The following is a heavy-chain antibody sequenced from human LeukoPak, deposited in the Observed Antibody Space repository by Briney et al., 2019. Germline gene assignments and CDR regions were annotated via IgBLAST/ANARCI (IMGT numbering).Heavy chain of an antibody. CDR3: GRYVSGDYYDY. J-gene: IGHJ4*02. CDR2: IGTAGDT. D-gene: IGHD3-3*01. CDR1: GFTFSSYD. V-gene: IGHV3-13*01. Sequence: GGSLRLSCAASGFTFSSYDMHWVRQATGKGLEWVSAIGTAGDTYYPGSVKGRFTISRENAKNSLYLQMNSLRAGDTAVYYCGRYVSGDYYDYWGQGTLVTVSS.